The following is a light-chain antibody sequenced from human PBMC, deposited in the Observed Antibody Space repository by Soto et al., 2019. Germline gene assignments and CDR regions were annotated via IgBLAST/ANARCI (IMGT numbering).Light chain of an antibody. Sequence: QSVLTQPPSASGSPGQSVTISCTGTSSEVGGYNYVSWYQQHPGKSPKLMIYEVSKRPSGVPVRFSGSKSGNTASLTVSGLQAEDEADYYCSSYAGSNSWVFGGGTKLTVL. CDR3: SSYAGSNSWV. J-gene: IGLJ3*02. CDR1: SSEVGGYNY. CDR2: EVS. V-gene: IGLV2-8*01.